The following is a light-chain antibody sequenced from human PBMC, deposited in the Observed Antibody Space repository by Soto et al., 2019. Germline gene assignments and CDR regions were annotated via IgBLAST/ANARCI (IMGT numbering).Light chain of an antibody. CDR3: QQYNNWPPRT. CDR2: GAS. J-gene: IGKJ2*01. CDR1: QSVSNH. Sequence: EIVMTQSPVTLSVSPGERATLSCRASQSVSNHLAWYQQKPGQAPRLLIYGASTRAIGIPARFSGSGSGTEFTLTISSPQSEDFAVYYCQQYNNWPPRTFGQGTKLEIK. V-gene: IGKV3-15*01.